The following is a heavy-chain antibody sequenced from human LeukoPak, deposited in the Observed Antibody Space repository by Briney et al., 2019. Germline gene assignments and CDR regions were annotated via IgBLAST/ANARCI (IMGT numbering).Heavy chain of an antibody. CDR1: GGSFSGYY. D-gene: IGHD5-18*01. J-gene: IGHJ4*02. CDR2: INHSGST. V-gene: IGHV4-34*01. Sequence: SETLSLTCAVYGGSFSGYYWSWIRQPPGKGLEWIGEINHSGSTNYNPSLKSRVTISVDTSKNQFSLKLSSVTAADTAVYYCARGGYSNYFDYWGQGTLVTVSP. CDR3: ARGGYSNYFDY.